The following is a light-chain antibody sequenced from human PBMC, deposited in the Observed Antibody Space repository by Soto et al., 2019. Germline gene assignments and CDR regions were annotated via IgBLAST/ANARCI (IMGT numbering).Light chain of an antibody. CDR3: SSYTSSSTLEGV. CDR2: DVS. Sequence: QSVLTQPASVSGSPGQSFTISCTGTSSDVGGYNYVSWYQQHPGKAPKLMIYDVSNRPSGVSNRFSGSKSGNTASLTISGLQAEDEADYYCSSYTSSSTLEGVFGTGTKVTVL. J-gene: IGLJ1*01. V-gene: IGLV2-14*01. CDR1: SSDVGGYNY.